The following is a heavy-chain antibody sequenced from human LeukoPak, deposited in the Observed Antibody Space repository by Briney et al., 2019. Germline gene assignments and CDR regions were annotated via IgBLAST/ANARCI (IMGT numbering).Heavy chain of an antibody. V-gene: IGHV3-23*01. D-gene: IGHD1/OR15-1a*01. J-gene: IGHJ4*02. CDR1: GFPFSNYA. Sequence: GGYLRLSCAASGFPFSNYAMNWVRQAPGKGLEWVSAMSGSGGSTHYADSVKGRFTISRDNSKNTLFLQMNSLRAEDTAVYYCAKGEQGVDYWGQGTLVTVSS. CDR3: AKGEQGVDY. CDR2: MSGSGGST.